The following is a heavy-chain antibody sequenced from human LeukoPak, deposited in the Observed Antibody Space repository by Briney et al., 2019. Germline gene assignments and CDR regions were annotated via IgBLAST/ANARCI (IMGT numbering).Heavy chain of an antibody. CDR3: ARVRGSYPYYFDY. Sequence: GGSLRLSCAASGFTFSSYGMSWVRQAPGKGLEWVSAISGSGGSTYYADSVKGRFTISRDNAKNSLYLQMNSLRAEDTAVYYCARVRGSYPYYFDYWGQGTLVTVSS. CDR1: GFTFSSYG. CDR2: ISGSGGST. J-gene: IGHJ4*02. D-gene: IGHD1-26*01. V-gene: IGHV3-23*01.